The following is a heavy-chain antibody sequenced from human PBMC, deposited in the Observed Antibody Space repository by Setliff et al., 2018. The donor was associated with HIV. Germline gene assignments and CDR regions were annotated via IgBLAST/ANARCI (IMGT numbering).Heavy chain of an antibody. D-gene: IGHD3-10*01. J-gene: IGHJ3*01. CDR3: VRDGPPRGAFDV. V-gene: IGHV3-23*01. CDR2: ISSGGGT. CDR1: GFTFSNYA. Sequence: SLRLSCAASGFTFSNYAMSWVRQAPGKGLEWVSAISSGGGTYYADFVKGRFTISRDNAKNSLYLQMNSLRAEDTAVYYCVRDGPPRGAFDVWGQGTLVT.